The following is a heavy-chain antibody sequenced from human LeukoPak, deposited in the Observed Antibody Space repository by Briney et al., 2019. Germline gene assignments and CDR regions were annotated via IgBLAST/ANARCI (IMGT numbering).Heavy chain of an antibody. V-gene: IGHV1-46*01. D-gene: IGHD2-15*01. Sequence: ASVKVSCKASGYTFTSYYMHWVRQAPGQGLEWRGIINPSGGSTSYAQKFQGRVTMTRDTSTSTVYMELSSLRSEDTAVYYCARAMTGGTAQRRSYGMDVWGQGTTVTVSS. CDR3: ARAMTGGTAQRRSYGMDV. J-gene: IGHJ6*02. CDR1: GYTFTSYY. CDR2: INPSGGST.